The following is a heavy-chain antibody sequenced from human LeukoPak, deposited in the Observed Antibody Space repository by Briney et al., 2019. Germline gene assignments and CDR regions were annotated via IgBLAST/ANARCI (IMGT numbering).Heavy chain of an antibody. Sequence: PSETLSLTCTVSGGSISSYYWSWIRQPPGKGLEWIGYIYYSGSTNYNPSLKSRVTMSVDTSKNQFSLKLSSVTAADTAVYYCARGGGGYCSSTSCFPGTTWGQGTLVTVSP. V-gene: IGHV4-59*01. CDR2: IYYSGST. D-gene: IGHD2-2*01. CDR1: GGSISSYY. J-gene: IGHJ4*02. CDR3: ARGGGGYCSSTSCFPGTT.